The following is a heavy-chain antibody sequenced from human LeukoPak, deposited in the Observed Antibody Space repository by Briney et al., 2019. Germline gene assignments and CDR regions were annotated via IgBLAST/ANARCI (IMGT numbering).Heavy chain of an antibody. CDR2: TYYRSKWYN. D-gene: IGHD3-10*01. J-gene: IGHJ4*02. Sequence: SQTLSLTCAISGGSVSSNTAAWNWIRQSPSRGLEWLGRTYYRSKWYNDYAVSVRSRISINPDTSKNQFSLQLYSVTPEDTAVYYCARATSPIRFGQFNIDYWGQGTLVTVSS. CDR3: ARATSPIRFGQFNIDY. CDR1: GGSVSSNTAA. V-gene: IGHV6-1*01.